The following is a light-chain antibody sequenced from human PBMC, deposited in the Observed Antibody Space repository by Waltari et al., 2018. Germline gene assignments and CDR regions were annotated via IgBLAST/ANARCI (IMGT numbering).Light chain of an antibody. CDR1: NIGRYI. J-gene: IGLJ1*01. CDR3: QVWHAAIDPGV. Sequence: SYVLTQPPSVSVAPGEPARITCGGDNIGRYIVHGYQQKPGQAPVLVIFYDSDRPSGIPERFSGSNSGNTATLTITRVEAGDEANYYCQVWHAAIDPGVFGTGTEVSVL. V-gene: IGLV3-21*04. CDR2: YDS.